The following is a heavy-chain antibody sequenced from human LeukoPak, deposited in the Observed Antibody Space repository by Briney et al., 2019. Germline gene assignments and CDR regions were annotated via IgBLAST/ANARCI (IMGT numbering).Heavy chain of an antibody. J-gene: IGHJ6*02. CDR2: IYHSGST. D-gene: IGHD2-21*02. V-gene: IGHV4-4*02. CDR3: ASAEATYCGGDCLIVSSGMDV. CDR1: GGSISSSNW. Sequence: PSETLSLTCAVSGGSISSSNWWSWVRQPPGKGLEWIREIYHSGSTNYNPSLKSRVTISVDTSKNQFSLKLSSVTAADTAVYYCASAEATYCGGDCLIVSSGMDVWGQGTTVTVSS.